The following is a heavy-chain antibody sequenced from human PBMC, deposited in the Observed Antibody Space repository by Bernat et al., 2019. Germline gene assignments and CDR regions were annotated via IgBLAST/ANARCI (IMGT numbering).Heavy chain of an antibody. V-gene: IGHV3-30*18. CDR2: ISNDGSNK. Sequence: QVQLVESGGGVVQPGRSLGLSCAASGFTFSGYGMHWVRQAPGKGLEWVAVISNDGSNKYYADSVKGRFTISRDNSKNSLYLQMNSLRAEDTAVYYCAKDGQGLTYYFDYWGQGIVVTVSS. CDR1: GFTFSGYG. J-gene: IGHJ4*02. CDR3: AKDGQGLTYYFDY.